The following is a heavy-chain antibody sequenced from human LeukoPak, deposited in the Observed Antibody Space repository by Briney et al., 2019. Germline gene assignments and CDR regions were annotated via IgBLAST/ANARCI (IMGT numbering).Heavy chain of an antibody. D-gene: IGHD4-17*01. Sequence: PGGSLRLSCAASGFTFSSYAMSWVRQAPGKGLEWVSAISGSGGSTYYADSVKGRFTISRDNSKNTLYLQMNSLRAEDKAVYYCAKHLYGFSAFDYWGQGTLVTVSS. J-gene: IGHJ4*02. CDR3: AKHLYGFSAFDY. V-gene: IGHV3-23*01. CDR2: ISGSGGST. CDR1: GFTFSSYA.